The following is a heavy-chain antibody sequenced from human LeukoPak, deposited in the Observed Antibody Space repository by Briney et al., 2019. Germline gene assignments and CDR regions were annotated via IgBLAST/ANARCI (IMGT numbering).Heavy chain of an antibody. J-gene: IGHJ6*02. Sequence: SETLSLTCAVSGGSITSSSYFWGWIRQPPGKGLEWIGEINHSGSTNYNPSLKSRVTISVDTSKNQFSLKLSSVTAADTAVYYCARNYYYYGMDVWGQGTTVTVSS. CDR3: ARNYYYYGMDV. CDR1: GGSITSSSYF. CDR2: INHSGST. V-gene: IGHV4-39*07.